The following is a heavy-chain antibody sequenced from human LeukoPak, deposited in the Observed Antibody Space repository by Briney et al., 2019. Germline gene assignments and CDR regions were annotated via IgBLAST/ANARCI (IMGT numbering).Heavy chain of an antibody. CDR2: IYPGDSDT. CDR3: ARQLWDQTRGYSFDY. CDR1: GYTFTTYW. Sequence: GESLKISCKASGYTFTTYWIAWVRQMPGKGLEWMGIIYPGDSDTKYSPSFQGQVTISADKSINTAYLQWSSLRASDTAIHYCARQLWDQTRGYSFDYWGQGTLVTVSS. V-gene: IGHV5-51*01. D-gene: IGHD1-26*01. J-gene: IGHJ4*02.